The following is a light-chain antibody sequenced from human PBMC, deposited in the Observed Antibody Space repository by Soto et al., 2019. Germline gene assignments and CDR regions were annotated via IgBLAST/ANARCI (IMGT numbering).Light chain of an antibody. J-gene: IGLJ3*02. CDR1: SSNIGSHT. V-gene: IGLV1-44*01. CDR2: DNN. Sequence: QSVLTQPPSASGTPGQRVTISCSGSSSNIGSHTVNWYQQLPGTAPKLLIYDNNRRPSGVPDRFSGSKSGTSASLAISGLQSEHEADYYCAAWDDSLNGWVFGGGTKVTVL. CDR3: AAWDDSLNGWV.